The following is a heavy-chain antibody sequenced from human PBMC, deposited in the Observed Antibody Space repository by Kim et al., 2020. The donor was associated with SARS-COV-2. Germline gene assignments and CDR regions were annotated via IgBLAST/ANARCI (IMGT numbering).Heavy chain of an antibody. V-gene: IGHV3-30-3*01. J-gene: IGHJ6*02. CDR1: GFTFRTDA. CDR3: ARDYQPGYGIDV. CDR2: ISYHGSEK. Sequence: GGSLRLSCAASGFTFRTDAMHWVRQAPGKGLEWVAVISYHGSEKFYGDSVKGRFTISRDNSKNTLYLQLNILRAEDTAVYYCARDYQPGYGIDVWGQGTT.